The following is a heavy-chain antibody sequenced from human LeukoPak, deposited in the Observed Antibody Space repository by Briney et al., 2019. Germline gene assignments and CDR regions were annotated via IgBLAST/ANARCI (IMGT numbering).Heavy chain of an antibody. J-gene: IGHJ4*02. CDR2: ISFDTSNK. Sequence: PGGSLRLSCAASGFTFSSYAMHWVRQAPGKGLEWVAVISFDTSNKNYADSVKGRFTISRDNSKNTLYLQMNSLRAEDTASYYCARADSGYVLVRVLDYWGQGTLVTVSS. CDR3: ARADSGYVLVRVLDY. V-gene: IGHV3-30-3*01. CDR1: GFTFSSYA. D-gene: IGHD5-12*01.